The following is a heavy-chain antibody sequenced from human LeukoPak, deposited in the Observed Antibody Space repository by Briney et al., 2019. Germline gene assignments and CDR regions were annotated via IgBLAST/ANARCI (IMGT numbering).Heavy chain of an antibody. Sequence: GGSLRLSCAASGFNFANHAMSWVRQAPGKGLEWVSVIYSGGNTYYADSVKGRFTISRDNSKNTLYLQMNSLRAEDTAVYYCARAVSSGYDPFDYWGQGALVTVSS. CDR2: IYSGGNT. J-gene: IGHJ4*02. CDR3: ARAVSSGYDPFDY. D-gene: IGHD3-22*01. CDR1: GFNFANHA. V-gene: IGHV3-53*01.